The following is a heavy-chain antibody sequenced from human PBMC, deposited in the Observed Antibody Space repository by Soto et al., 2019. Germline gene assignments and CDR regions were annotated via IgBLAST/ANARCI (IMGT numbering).Heavy chain of an antibody. Sequence: QVQLVESGGGVVQPGRSLRLSCAASGFTFSSYGMHWVRPAPGKGLERVAVISYDGSTKYYADSVKGRLTISRDKSTNTLYLQMNSLRAEDTAVYYCAKDARLRIHLFGMDVWCQGTTVTVSS. CDR2: ISYDGSTK. CDR1: GFTFSSYG. CDR3: AKDARLRIHLFGMDV. D-gene: IGHD4-17*01. V-gene: IGHV3-30*18. J-gene: IGHJ6*02.